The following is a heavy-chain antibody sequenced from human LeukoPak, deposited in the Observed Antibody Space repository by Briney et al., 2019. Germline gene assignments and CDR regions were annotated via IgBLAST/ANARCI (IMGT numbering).Heavy chain of an antibody. CDR2: INHSGST. D-gene: IGHD6-13*01. Sequence: SETLSLTCTVSGGSISSGGYYWSWIRQPPGKGLEWIGEINHSGSTNYNPSLKSRVTISVDTSKNQFSLKLSSVTAADTAVYYCARGEGRLSSSWYGFRDWFDPWGQGTLVTVSS. CDR1: GGSISSGGYY. V-gene: IGHV4-39*07. J-gene: IGHJ5*02. CDR3: ARGEGRLSSSWYGFRDWFDP.